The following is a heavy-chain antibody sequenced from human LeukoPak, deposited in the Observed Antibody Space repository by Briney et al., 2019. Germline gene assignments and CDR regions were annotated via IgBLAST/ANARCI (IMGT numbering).Heavy chain of an antibody. V-gene: IGHV3-30*02. Sequence: GGSLSLSCAASGFTFSSYGIHWVRQATGKGLEWVAFIRYDGSDKYYADSVKGRFTISRDNSKNTLYLQMNSLRAEDAGVYYCAKDLSSGSRRAYWGQGTLVTVSS. D-gene: IGHD6-19*01. CDR1: GFTFSSYG. CDR3: AKDLSSGSRRAY. J-gene: IGHJ4*02. CDR2: IRYDGSDK.